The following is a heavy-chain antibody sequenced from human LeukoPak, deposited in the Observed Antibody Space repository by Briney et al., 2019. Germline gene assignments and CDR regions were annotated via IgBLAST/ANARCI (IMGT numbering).Heavy chain of an antibody. Sequence: IPSETLSLTCTVSGGSISSSSYYWGWIRQPPGKGLEWIGSIYYSGSTYYNPSLKSRVTISVDTSKNQFSLKLSSVTAADTAVYYCARTEGYYYYYGMDVWGQGTTVTVSS. CDR3: ARTEGYYYYYGMDV. CDR1: GGSISSSSYY. J-gene: IGHJ6*02. CDR2: IYYSGST. V-gene: IGHV4-39*07.